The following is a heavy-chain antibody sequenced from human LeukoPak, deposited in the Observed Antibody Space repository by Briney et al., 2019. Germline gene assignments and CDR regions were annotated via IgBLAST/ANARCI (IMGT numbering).Heavy chain of an antibody. V-gene: IGHV3-11*04. Sequence: GGSLRLSCAASGFTFSDYYMSWIRQAPGKGLEWVSYISSSGSTIYYADSVKGRFTISRDNAKNSLYLQMNSLRAEDTAVYYCARVVVVVVAARENDAFDIWGQGTMVTVSS. CDR3: ARVVVVVVAARENDAFDI. D-gene: IGHD2-15*01. CDR1: GFTFSDYY. CDR2: ISSSGSTI. J-gene: IGHJ3*02.